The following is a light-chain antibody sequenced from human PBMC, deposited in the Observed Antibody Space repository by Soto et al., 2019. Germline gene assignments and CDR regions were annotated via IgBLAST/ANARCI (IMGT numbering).Light chain of an antibody. Sequence: QSALTQPASVSGSPGQWITISCTGTSSDVGDYNHVSWYRQHPGKAPKLMIYDVSHRPSGVSNRFSGSKSGNTASLTISGLQAEDEADYYCSSYTTSSTLFGGGTKLTVL. CDR3: SSYTTSSTL. CDR1: SSDVGDYNH. V-gene: IGLV2-14*01. J-gene: IGLJ2*01. CDR2: DVS.